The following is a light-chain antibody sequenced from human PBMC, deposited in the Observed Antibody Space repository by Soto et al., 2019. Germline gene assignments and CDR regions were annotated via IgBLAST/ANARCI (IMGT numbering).Light chain of an antibody. Sequence: QSVLTQPASVSGSPGQSIAISCTESSSDVGGYSYVSWYQQHPGKAPKLIIYDVSNRPSGVSNRFSGSKSGNTASLTISELQAEDEADHYCSSYTSSSSVFGTGTKLTVL. V-gene: IGLV2-14*01. CDR1: SSDVGGYSY. CDR3: SSYTSSSSV. J-gene: IGLJ1*01. CDR2: DVS.